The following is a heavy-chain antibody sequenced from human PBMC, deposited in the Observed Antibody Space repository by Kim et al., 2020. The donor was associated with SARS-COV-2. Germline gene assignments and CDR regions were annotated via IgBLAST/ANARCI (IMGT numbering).Heavy chain of an antibody. Sequence: SQTLSLTCAVSGDSVSSYTAAWNWIRQSPSRGLEWLGRTYFRSKWSTNYAVSAQSRININADTSTNQFSLQLNSVTPADTALYYCARQMSGRFDFWGQGTLVTVSS. J-gene: IGHJ4*02. V-gene: IGHV6-1*01. CDR3: ARQMSGRFDF. CDR1: GDSVSSYTAA. D-gene: IGHD7-27*01. CDR2: TYFRSKWST.